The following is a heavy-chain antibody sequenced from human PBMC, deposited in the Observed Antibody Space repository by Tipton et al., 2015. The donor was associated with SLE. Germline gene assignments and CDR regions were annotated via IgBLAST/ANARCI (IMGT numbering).Heavy chain of an antibody. V-gene: IGHV4-59*11. Sequence: TLSLTCTVSGGSISSHYWSLIRQPPGKGLEWIGDIYYSGSTNYNPSLKSRVTISVDTSKNQFSLKLSSVTAADTAVHYCAREEEEYRLLSFWGQGTLVTVSS. CDR2: IYYSGST. J-gene: IGHJ4*02. CDR3: AREEEEYRLLSF. D-gene: IGHD3-16*02. CDR1: GGSISSHY.